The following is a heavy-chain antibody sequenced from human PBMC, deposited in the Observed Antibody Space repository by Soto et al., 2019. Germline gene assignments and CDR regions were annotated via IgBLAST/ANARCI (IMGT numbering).Heavy chain of an antibody. CDR1: GGSISSGDYY. J-gene: IGHJ5*02. CDR2: IYYSGST. V-gene: IGHV4-30-4*01. Sequence: SETLSLTCTVSGGSISSGDYYWSWIRQPPGKGLEWIGYIYYSGSTYYNPSLKSRVTISVDTSKNQFSLKLSSVTAADTAVYYCATLPPGYNWFDPWGQGTLVTVSS. CDR3: ATLPPGYNWFDP.